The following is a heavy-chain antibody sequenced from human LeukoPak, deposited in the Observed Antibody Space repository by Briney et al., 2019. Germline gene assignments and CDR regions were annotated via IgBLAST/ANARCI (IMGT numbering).Heavy chain of an antibody. Sequence: GRSLRLSCAASGFTFSSYGMHWVRQAPGRGLEWVAVIWYDGSNKYYADSVKGRFTISRDNSKNTLYLQMNSLRAEDTAVYYCARIYGGNGPDYWGQGTLVTVSS. CDR2: IWYDGSNK. J-gene: IGHJ4*02. CDR1: GFTFSSYG. D-gene: IGHD4-23*01. CDR3: ARIYGGNGPDY. V-gene: IGHV3-33*01.